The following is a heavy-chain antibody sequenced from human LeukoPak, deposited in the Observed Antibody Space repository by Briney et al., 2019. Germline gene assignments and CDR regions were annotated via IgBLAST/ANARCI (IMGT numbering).Heavy chain of an antibody. V-gene: IGHV1-18*01. CDR1: GYTFTSYG. CDR2: ISAYNGNR. J-gene: IGHJ4*02. CDR3: ARLTRPISGWYVSPRSGFDY. D-gene: IGHD6-19*01. Sequence: ASVKVSCKASGYTFTSYGISWVRQAPGQGLEWMGWISAYNGNRNYAQKLQGRVTMTTDTSTSTAYMELRSLRSDDTAVYYCARLTRPISGWYVSPRSGFDYWGQGTLVTVSS.